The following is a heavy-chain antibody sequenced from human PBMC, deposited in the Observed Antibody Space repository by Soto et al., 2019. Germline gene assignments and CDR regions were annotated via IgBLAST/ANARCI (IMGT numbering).Heavy chain of an antibody. V-gene: IGHV3-23*01. CDR1: GFIFSSYA. CDR3: AKDGVAHIPLYTSGSSYDH. Sequence: GESLKISCAASGFIFSSYAMSWVRQAPGKGLEWVSAISGSDGSTYYADSVKGRFTISRDNSRNTLYLQMNSLRAEDTAVYYCAKDGVAHIPLYTSGSSYDHWGQGTLVTASS. D-gene: IGHD3-22*01. J-gene: IGHJ4*02. CDR2: ISGSDGST.